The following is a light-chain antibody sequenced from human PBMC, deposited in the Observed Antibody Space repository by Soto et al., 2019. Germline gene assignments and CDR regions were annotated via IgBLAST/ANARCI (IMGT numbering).Light chain of an antibody. J-gene: IGKJ1*01. Sequence: DIVMTQSPDALAVSLGERATMSGKSIQPLLSRSNNKNYLSWYQQKPGQPPKLLIYWASTRESGVPDRFSGTGSGTDVTLTITTLQADDVAVYFCQQDYSTPRAFGQGTKVEIQ. CDR2: WAS. CDR3: QQDYSTPRA. V-gene: IGKV4-1*01. CDR1: QPLLSRSNNKNY.